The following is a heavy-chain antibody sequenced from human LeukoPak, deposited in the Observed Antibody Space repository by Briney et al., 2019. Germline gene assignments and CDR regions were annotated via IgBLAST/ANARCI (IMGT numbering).Heavy chain of an antibody. V-gene: IGHV4-4*07. CDR2: FYTTGRP. CDR3: ARRIAGAGKAGFDY. Sequence: RSEPLSLTCTLSGDSIRIYYWTWIRKPAGKGRGWVGRFYTTGRPNNNPSLNSQVTIPVDTSNRQSYLHLGSVTDADTALYYSARRIAGAGKAGFDYGGQGTLVTVSS. CDR1: GDSIRIYY. D-gene: IGHD6-19*01. J-gene: IGHJ4*02.